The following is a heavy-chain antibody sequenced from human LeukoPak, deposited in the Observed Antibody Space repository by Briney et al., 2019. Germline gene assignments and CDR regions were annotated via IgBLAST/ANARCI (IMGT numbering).Heavy chain of an antibody. CDR2: INHSGST. CDR3: ARVGSGWYGNDAFDI. V-gene: IGHV4-34*01. J-gene: IGHJ3*02. Sequence: SETLSLTCAVYGGSFSGYYWSWIRQPPGKGLEWIGEINHSGSTNYNLSLKSRVTISVDTSKNQFSLKLSSVTAADTAVYYCARVGSGWYGNDAFDIWGQGTMVTVSS. D-gene: IGHD6-19*01. CDR1: GGSFSGYY.